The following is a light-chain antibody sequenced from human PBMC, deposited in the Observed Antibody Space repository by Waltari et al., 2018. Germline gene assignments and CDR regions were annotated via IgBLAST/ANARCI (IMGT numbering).Light chain of an antibody. CDR3: SSYTSGNTVI. J-gene: IGLJ2*01. CDR2: DVS. CDR1: SWDVGGYNY. V-gene: IGLV2-14*03. Sequence: QSALTQPASVSGSPGQSITLSSIGTSWDVGGYNYVSWYPQPPGKAPKVMIYDVSNRPSGVSNRFSGSKSGNTASLTISVLQAEDEADYYCSSYTSGNTVIFGGGTKLTVL.